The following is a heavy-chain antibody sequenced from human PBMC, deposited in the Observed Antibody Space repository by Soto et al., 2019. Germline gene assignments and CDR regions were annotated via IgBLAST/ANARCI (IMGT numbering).Heavy chain of an antibody. CDR2: ISAYNGNT. CDR1: GYTFTSYC. CDR3: ARVPSTYYYDSSGYYYFDY. J-gene: IGHJ4*02. V-gene: IGHV1-18*01. D-gene: IGHD3-22*01. Sequence: ASVKVSCKASGYTFTSYCISWVRHAPGQGLEWMGWISAYNGNTNYAQKLQGRVTMTTDTSTSTAYMELRSLRSDDTAVHYCARVPSTYYYDSSGYYYFDYWGQGTLVTVSS.